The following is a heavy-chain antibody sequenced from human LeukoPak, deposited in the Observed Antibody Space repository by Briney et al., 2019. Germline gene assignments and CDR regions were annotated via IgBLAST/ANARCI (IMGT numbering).Heavy chain of an antibody. CDR2: IYYSGST. CDR1: GGSISSYY. V-gene: IGHV4-59*01. CDR3: ARAPFRRTTVDWFDP. J-gene: IGHJ5*02. Sequence: SETLSLTCTVSGGSISSYYWSWIRQPPGKGLEWIGYIYYSGSTNYNPSLKSRVTISVDTSKNQFSLKLSSVTAADTAVYYCARAPFRRTTVDWFDPWGQGTLVTVSS. D-gene: IGHD4-17*01.